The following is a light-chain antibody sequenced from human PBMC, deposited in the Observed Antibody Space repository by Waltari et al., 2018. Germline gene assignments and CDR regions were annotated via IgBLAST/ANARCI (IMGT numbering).Light chain of an antibody. CDR1: SSDVGTYNL. CDR3: CSDAGSSTVV. Sequence: QSALTQPASVSGSPGQSITISCTGTSSDVGTYNLVSWYQHHPGKAPKLMIYAVSKRPSGVSYRFSGSKAGNTASLTISGLQTDDEADYYCCSDAGSSTVVFGGGTKLTVL. CDR2: AVS. J-gene: IGLJ2*01. V-gene: IGLV2-23*02.